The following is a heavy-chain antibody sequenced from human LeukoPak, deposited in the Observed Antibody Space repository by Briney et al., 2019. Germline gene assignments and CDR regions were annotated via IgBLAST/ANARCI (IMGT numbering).Heavy chain of an antibody. Sequence: ASVKVSCKTSGYTFTGYYMHWVRQAPGQGLEWMGWIYPNSGGTKYAQKFQGRVTMTRDTSISTAYMELSRLRSDDTAVYYCAREVVAATIYDYYYYMDVWGKGTTVTISS. CDR2: IYPNSGGT. J-gene: IGHJ6*03. D-gene: IGHD2-15*01. CDR1: GYTFTGYY. CDR3: AREVVAATIYDYYYYMDV. V-gene: IGHV1-2*02.